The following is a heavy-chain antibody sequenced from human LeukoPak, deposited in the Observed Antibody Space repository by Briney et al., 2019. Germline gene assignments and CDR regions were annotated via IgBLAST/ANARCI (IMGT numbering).Heavy chain of an antibody. D-gene: IGHD1-26*01. CDR3: AKSQWELLGNWFDP. Sequence: SETLSLTCTVSGGSISSHYWSWIRQPPGKGLEWIGYIYYSGSTNYNPSLKSRVTMSVDTSKNQFSLKLSSVTAADTAVYYCAKSQWELLGNWFDPWGQGTLVTVSS. CDR1: GGSISSHY. J-gene: IGHJ5*02. V-gene: IGHV4-59*11. CDR2: IYYSGST.